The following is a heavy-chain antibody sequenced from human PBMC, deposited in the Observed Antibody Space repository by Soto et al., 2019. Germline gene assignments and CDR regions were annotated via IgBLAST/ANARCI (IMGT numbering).Heavy chain of an antibody. CDR3: ARDVVVVAATRTVYYYYGMDV. D-gene: IGHD2-15*01. CDR1: GFTVSSNY. Sequence: GGSLRLSCAASGFTVSSNYMSWVRQAPGKGLEWISIIYSAGNTYYADSVKGRFTISRDNSKNTLYLQMNSLRAEDTAVYYCARDVVVVAATRTVYYYYGMDVWGQGTTVTVSS. V-gene: IGHV3-66*02. J-gene: IGHJ6*02. CDR2: IYSAGNT.